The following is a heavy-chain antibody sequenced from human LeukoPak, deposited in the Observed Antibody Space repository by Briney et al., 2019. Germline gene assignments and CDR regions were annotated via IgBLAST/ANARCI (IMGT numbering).Heavy chain of an antibody. J-gene: IGHJ4*02. CDR1: GFTFSLYW. V-gene: IGHV3-7*01. CDR3: ARGRSTEY. Sequence: GGSLRLSCVASGFTFSLYWMTWVRQAPGKGLEWVANIKHDGSEKYYVDSVKGRFTISRDNAKKSLYLQMNSLRGEDTAVYYCARGRSTEYWGEGTLVTVSS. CDR2: IKHDGSEK.